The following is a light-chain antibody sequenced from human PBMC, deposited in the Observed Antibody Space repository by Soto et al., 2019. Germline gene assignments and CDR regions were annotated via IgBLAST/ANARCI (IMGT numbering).Light chain of an antibody. CDR3: QHYNSYSEA. Sequence: DIQMPQYHSPLSGSLGDRFTITCRASQTISSWLAWYQQKPGKAPKLLIYKASTLKSGVPSRFSGSGSGTEFTLTISSLQPDDFATYYCQHYNSYSEAFGQGTKV. V-gene: IGKV1-5*03. CDR2: KAS. CDR1: QTISSW. J-gene: IGKJ1*01.